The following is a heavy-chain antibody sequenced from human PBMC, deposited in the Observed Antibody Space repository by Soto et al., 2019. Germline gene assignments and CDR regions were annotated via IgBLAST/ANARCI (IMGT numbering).Heavy chain of an antibody. CDR3: ARGGGLAYCGGDCYPWYFDL. Sequence: QVQLVQSGAEVKKPGSSVKVSCKASGATLSSYAISWVRQAPGQGLEWMRGIIPIFGTANYAQKFQGRVTITADKSTSTAYMELSSLRSEDTAVYYCARGGGLAYCGGDCYPWYFDLWGRGTLVTVSS. V-gene: IGHV1-69*06. CDR2: IIPIFGTA. CDR1: GATLSSYA. J-gene: IGHJ2*01. D-gene: IGHD2-21*02.